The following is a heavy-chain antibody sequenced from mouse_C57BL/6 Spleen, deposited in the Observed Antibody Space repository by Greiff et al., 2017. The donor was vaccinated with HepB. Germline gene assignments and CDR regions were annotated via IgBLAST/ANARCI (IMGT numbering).Heavy chain of an antibody. CDR2: ISDGGSYT. J-gene: IGHJ1*03. CDR1: GFTFSSYA. CDR3: ARDRDRYFDV. V-gene: IGHV5-4*01. Sequence: EVQGVESGGGLVKPGGSLKLSCAASGFTFSSYAMSWVRQTPEKRLEWVATISDGGSYTYYPDNVKGRFTISRDNAKNNLYLQMSHLKSEDTAMYYCARDRDRYFDVWGTGTTVTVSS.